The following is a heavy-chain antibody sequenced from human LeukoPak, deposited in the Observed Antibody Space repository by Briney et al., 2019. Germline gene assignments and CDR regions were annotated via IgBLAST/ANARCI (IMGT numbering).Heavy chain of an antibody. CDR3: ARGRNYYGSGSIRN. V-gene: IGHV4-61*02. D-gene: IGHD3-10*01. CDR2: IYTSGSA. Sequence: SETLSLTCTVSGGSISSGSYYWSWIRQPAGKGLEWIGRIYTSGSANYNPSLKSRVTISVDTSKNQFSLKLSSVTAADTAVYYCARGRNYYGSGSIRNWGQGTLVTVSS. J-gene: IGHJ4*02. CDR1: GGSISSGSYY.